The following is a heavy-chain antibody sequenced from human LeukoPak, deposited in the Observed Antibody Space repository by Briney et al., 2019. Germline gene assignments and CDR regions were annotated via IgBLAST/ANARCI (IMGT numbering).Heavy chain of an antibody. CDR3: ARSQGQYDFWSGYYHPYFDY. D-gene: IGHD3-3*01. J-gene: IGHJ4*02. CDR2: INHSGST. V-gene: IGHV4-34*01. Sequence: PSETLSLTCAVYGGSFSGYYWSWIRQPPGKGLKWIGEINHSGSTNYNPSLKSRVTIPVDTSKNQFSLKLSPVTAADTAVYYCARSQGQYDFWSGYYHPYFDYWGQGTLVTVSS. CDR1: GGSFSGYY.